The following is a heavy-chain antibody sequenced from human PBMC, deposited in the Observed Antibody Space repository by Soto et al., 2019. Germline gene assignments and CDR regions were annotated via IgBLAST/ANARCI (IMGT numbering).Heavy chain of an antibody. J-gene: IGHJ4*02. V-gene: IGHV1-18*01. Sequence: QVQLVQSGAEVKKPGAAVKVSGKTSGYTFTNFGRNWVRQAPGQGLEWMGWISAYNGNTNYAQNFQGRVTMTTDTSTSTAYMELRSLRSDDTAVYYCARGGTPIDYLGQGTLVTVSS. CDR1: GYTFTNFG. CDR3: ARGGTPIDY. CDR2: ISAYNGNT. D-gene: IGHD3-16*01.